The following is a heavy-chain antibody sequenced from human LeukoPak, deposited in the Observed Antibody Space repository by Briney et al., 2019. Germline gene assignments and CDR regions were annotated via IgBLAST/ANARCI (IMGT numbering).Heavy chain of an antibody. CDR2: FDPEDGET. D-gene: IGHD3-10*01. J-gene: IGHJ4*02. V-gene: IGHV1-24*01. Sequence: ASVKVSCKVSGYTLTELSMHWVRQAPGKGLEWMGGFDPEDGETIYAQKFQGRVTMTEDTSTDTAYMELSSLRSEDTAVYYCATDVTMVRGDIPRDYWGQGTLVTVSS. CDR1: GYTLTELS. CDR3: ATDVTMVRGDIPRDY.